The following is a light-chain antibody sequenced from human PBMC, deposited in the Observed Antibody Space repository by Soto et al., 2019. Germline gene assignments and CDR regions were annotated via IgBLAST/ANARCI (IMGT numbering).Light chain of an antibody. CDR3: QQYGSSPIT. Sequence: EIVMTQSPATLSVSPGGRATLSCRASQSISNNFAWFQQKPGQVPRLLIYGASNRATGVSARFSGSGSETDFTLTISRLEPEDFALYYCQQYGSSPITFGQGTRLEIK. CDR1: QSISNN. J-gene: IGKJ5*01. V-gene: IGKV3-20*01. CDR2: GAS.